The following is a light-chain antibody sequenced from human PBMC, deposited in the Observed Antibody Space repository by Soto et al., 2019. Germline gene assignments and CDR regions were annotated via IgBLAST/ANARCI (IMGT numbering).Light chain of an antibody. Sequence: MTQSPSTLSASVGDRVTITCRARQSISSDLAWYQQKPGQGPRLLIYSASTRATGIPARISGSGSETEFTLTISSLQSEDFAVYYCHQYHYWSRPSFGGGTKVEI. J-gene: IGKJ4*01. CDR1: QSISSD. CDR2: SAS. V-gene: IGKV3-15*01. CDR3: HQYHYWSRPS.